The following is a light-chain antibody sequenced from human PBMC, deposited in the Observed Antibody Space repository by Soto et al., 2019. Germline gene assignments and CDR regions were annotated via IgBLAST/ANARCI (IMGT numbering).Light chain of an antibody. CDR3: SSYTSSSTLDVV. J-gene: IGLJ2*01. CDR2: DVS. V-gene: IGLV2-14*03. Sequence: QSALTQPATVSGSPGQAITISCIGTSRDIGDHNSVSWHQQYPGEAPKLLIFDVSNRPSGISNRFSGSKSGNTASLTISGLQAEDEADYYCSSYTSSSTLDVVFGGGTKLTVL. CDR1: SRDIGDHNS.